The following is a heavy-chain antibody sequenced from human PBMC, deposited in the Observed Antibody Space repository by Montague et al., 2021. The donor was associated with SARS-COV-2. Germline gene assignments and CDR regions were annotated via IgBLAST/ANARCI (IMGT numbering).Heavy chain of an antibody. CDR3: ARQLRVRRTWQVGDYNHYGRDA. CDR1: GGSISNYH. V-gene: IGHV4-59*08. J-gene: IGHJ6*02. Sequence: SETLSLTCTVSGGSISNYHWNWIRQPPGKGLEWIAYIYYSGSTNYNPSLQSRVTISVDTSRNQFSLRLTSVTAADTAVYYCARQLRVRRTWQVGDYNHYGRDAWGQGTTVSVSS. D-gene: IGHD3-10*01. CDR2: IYYSGST.